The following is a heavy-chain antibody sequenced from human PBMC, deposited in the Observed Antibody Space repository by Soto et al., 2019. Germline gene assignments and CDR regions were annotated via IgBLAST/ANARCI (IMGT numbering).Heavy chain of an antibody. D-gene: IGHD6-6*01. V-gene: IGHV3-23*01. CDR1: GFTFSSYA. CDR3: AKAIAARPYYYYGMDV. CDR2: ISGSGGST. Sequence: HPGGSLRLSCAASGFTFSSYAMSWVRQAPGKGLEWVSAISGSGGSTYYADSVKGRFTISRDSSKNTLYLQMNSLRAEDTAVYYCAKAIAARPYYYYGMDVWGQGTTVTVSS. J-gene: IGHJ6*02.